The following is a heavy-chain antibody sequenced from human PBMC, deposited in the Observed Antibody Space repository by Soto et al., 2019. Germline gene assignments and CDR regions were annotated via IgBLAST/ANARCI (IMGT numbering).Heavy chain of an antibody. Sequence: GGALRLSFAAPGFTLSSYWMHWVRPAPGKGVEWVAVISYDGSNKYYADSVKGRFTISRDNSKNTLYLQMNSLRAEDTAVYYCAKTMRGYCSGGSCHGFNYWGQGTLVTVSS. CDR3: AKTMRGYCSGGSCHGFNY. CDR1: GFTLSSYW. D-gene: IGHD2-15*01. J-gene: IGHJ4*02. V-gene: IGHV3-30*18. CDR2: ISYDGSNK.